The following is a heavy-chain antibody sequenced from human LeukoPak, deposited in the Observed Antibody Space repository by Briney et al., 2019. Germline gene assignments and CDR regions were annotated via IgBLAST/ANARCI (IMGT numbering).Heavy chain of an antibody. J-gene: IGHJ4*02. V-gene: IGHV4-38-2*02. D-gene: IGHD3-10*01. CDR3: ARDSYYYGSGSYYIDY. CDR2: IYHSGST. CDR1: GYSISSGYY. Sequence: SETLSLTCTVSGYSISSGYYWGWIRQPPGKGLERIGSIYHSGSTYYNPSLKSRVTISVDTSRNQFSLKLSSVTAADTAVYYCARDSYYYGSGSYYIDYWGQGTLVTVSS.